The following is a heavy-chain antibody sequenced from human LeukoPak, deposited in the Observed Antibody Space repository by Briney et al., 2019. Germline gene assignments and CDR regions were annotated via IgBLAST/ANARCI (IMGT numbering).Heavy chain of an antibody. CDR3: AREGAGAETAFDY. CDR1: GDSVSSSTSV. V-gene: IGHV6-1*01. Sequence: SQTLSLTCDISGDSVSSSTSVWNWIRQSPSRGLVWLGRTYYRSKWKTDYALSVRSRIRIAPDTSRNQFSLQLNSVTPGDTAVYYCAREGAGAETAFDYWGQGTLVTVSS. J-gene: IGHJ4*02. D-gene: IGHD2-21*02. CDR2: TYYRSKWKT.